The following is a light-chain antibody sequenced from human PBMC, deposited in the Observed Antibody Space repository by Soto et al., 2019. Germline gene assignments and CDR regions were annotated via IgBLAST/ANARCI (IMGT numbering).Light chain of an antibody. V-gene: IGKV1-12*01. J-gene: IGKJ1*01. Sequence: DIQMTQSPPSVSASIGDRAIITCRASQDIGTWLAWYQQKPGQVPNLLMYPASSLHSGVPSRFSGSGSGTEFTLTISSLQPEDFATYYCQQANSFPPWTFGQGTKVDIK. CDR2: PAS. CDR1: QDIGTW. CDR3: QQANSFPPWT.